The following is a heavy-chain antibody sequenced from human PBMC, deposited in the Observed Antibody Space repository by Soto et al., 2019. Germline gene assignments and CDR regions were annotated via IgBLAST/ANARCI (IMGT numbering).Heavy chain of an antibody. CDR1: GYSFSSYG. CDR3: ARDQGGDWFDP. J-gene: IGHJ5*02. V-gene: IGHV1-18*04. D-gene: IGHD1-26*01. Sequence: QVQLVQSGAEVKKVGASVQVSCKASGYSFSSYGISWVRQAPGQGLEWMGWISSYNESTDYAQILQGRVTMTTDTSTSTAYMELRSLRSDDTAVYYCARDQGGDWFDPWGQGTLVTVSS. CDR2: ISSYNEST.